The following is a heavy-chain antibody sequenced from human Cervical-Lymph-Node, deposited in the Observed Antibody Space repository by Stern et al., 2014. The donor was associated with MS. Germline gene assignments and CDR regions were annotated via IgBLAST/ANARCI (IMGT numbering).Heavy chain of an antibody. CDR1: GFTFSSYG. Sequence: VQLVESGGGVVQPGRSLRLSCAASGFTFSSYGMHWVRQAPGKGLEWVAVIWYDGSNKYYADSVKGRFTISRDNSKNTLYLQMNSLRAEDTAVYYCARDGSWYSSSWYPGNYYYYGMDVWGQGTTVTVSS. J-gene: IGHJ6*02. CDR2: IWYDGSNK. CDR3: ARDGSWYSSSWYPGNYYYYGMDV. V-gene: IGHV3-33*01. D-gene: IGHD6-13*01.